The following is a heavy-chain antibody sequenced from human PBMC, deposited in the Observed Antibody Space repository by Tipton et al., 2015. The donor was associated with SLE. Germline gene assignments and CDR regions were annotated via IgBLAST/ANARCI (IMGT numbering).Heavy chain of an antibody. CDR3: ARSPQWEPPTFDI. CDR1: GYTFTGYY. CDR2: INTYSGDT. J-gene: IGHJ3*02. D-gene: IGHD1-26*01. Sequence: QLVQSGPEVKKPGASVKVSCKASGYTFTGYYMHWVRQAPGQGLEWMGRINTYSGDTDFAQKFQGRVTMTRDTSISTAYMELRSLRSDDTAVYYCARSPQWEPPTFDIWGQGTMVTVSS. V-gene: IGHV1-2*06.